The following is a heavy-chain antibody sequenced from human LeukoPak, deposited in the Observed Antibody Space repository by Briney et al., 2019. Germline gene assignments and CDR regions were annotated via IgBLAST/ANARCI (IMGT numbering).Heavy chain of an antibody. J-gene: IGHJ4*02. Sequence: GGSLRLSCAASGFTVSSNYMSWVRQAPGKGLEWVSVIYSGGSTYYADSVKGRFTISRDNAKNSLYLQMNSLRAEDTAVYYCAIVVPAAPEYWGQGTLVTVSS. CDR1: GFTVSSNY. V-gene: IGHV3-53*01. D-gene: IGHD2-2*01. CDR2: IYSGGST. CDR3: AIVVPAAPEY.